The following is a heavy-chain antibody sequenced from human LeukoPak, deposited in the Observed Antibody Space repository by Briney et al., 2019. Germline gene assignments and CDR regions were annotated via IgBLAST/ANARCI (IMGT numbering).Heavy chain of an antibody. CDR3: VGGLDGYYE. J-gene: IGHJ4*02. V-gene: IGHV3-30*03. CDR1: GFTFSSYG. Sequence: GGSLRLSCAASGFTFSSYGMHWVRQAPGKGLEWVAVISYDGSNKYYADSVKGRFTISRDNAKNTLYLQMDSLRAEDTAVYYCVGGLDGYYEWGQGTLVTVSS. D-gene: IGHD2/OR15-2a*01. CDR2: ISYDGSNK.